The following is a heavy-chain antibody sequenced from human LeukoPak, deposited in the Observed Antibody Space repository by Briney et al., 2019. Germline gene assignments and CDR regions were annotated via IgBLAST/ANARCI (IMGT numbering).Heavy chain of an antibody. D-gene: IGHD3-22*01. CDR3: ARDLDYYDSSGYYSYYFDY. J-gene: IGHJ4*02. V-gene: IGHV3-21*01. Sequence: SGGSLRLSCAASGFTFSSYSMNWVRQAPGKGLEWVSSISSSSSYIYYADSVKGRFTISRDNAKNSLYLQMNSLRAEDTAVYYCARDLDYYDSSGYYSYYFDYWGQGTLVTVSS. CDR1: GFTFSSYS. CDR2: ISSSSSYI.